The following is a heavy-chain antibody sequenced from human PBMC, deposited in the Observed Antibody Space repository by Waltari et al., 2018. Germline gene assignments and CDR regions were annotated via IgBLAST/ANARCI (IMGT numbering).Heavy chain of an antibody. J-gene: IGHJ4*02. D-gene: IGHD3-22*01. CDR3: ARELVYEEDF. V-gene: IGHV3-21*01. Sequence: QLGVAGGGLGMPGGTLRVSCAASGLDLISFTMSWVLQAPGKGMEWVSSITSSSHYIYYADSVKGRFTNTRVNAENSVYLQMNSLRAEVTDVYYCARELVYEEDFWGQGTLVTVSS. CDR2: ITSSSHYI. CDR1: GLDLISFT.